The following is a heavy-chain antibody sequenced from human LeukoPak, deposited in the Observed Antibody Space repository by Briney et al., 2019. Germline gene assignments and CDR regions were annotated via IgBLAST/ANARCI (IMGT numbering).Heavy chain of an antibody. CDR2: MYYSGST. CDR3: ASHSTVTFIS. Sequence: SETLSLTCTVSGGSISSGGYYWNWIRQHPGKGLEWIGYMYYSGSTYYNPSLKSRVIISVDTSTNQFSLKLSSVTAADTAVYYCASHSTVTFISWGPGTLVTVSS. CDR1: GGSISSGGYY. J-gene: IGHJ5*02. V-gene: IGHV4-31*03. D-gene: IGHD4-17*01.